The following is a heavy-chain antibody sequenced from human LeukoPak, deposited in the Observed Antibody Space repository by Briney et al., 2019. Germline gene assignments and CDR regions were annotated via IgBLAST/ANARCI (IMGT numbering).Heavy chain of an antibody. CDR1: GGSFSGYY. Sequence: TSETLSLTCAVYGGSFSGYYWSWIRQPLGKGLEWIGSIYYSGSTYYNPSLKSRVTISVDTSKNQFSLKLSSVTAADTAVYYCARTPAAFDYWGQGTLVTVSS. D-gene: IGHD2-2*01. CDR3: ARTPAAFDY. CDR2: IYYSGST. J-gene: IGHJ4*02. V-gene: IGHV4-34*01.